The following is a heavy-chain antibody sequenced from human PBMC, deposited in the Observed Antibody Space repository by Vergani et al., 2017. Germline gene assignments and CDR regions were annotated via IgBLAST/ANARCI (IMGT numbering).Heavy chain of an antibody. J-gene: IGHJ4*02. CDR2: IIPILGIA. CDR1: GGTFSSYA. D-gene: IGHD1-1*01. Sequence: QVQLVQSGAEVKKPGSSVKVSCKASGGTFSSYAISWVRKAPGQGLEWMGRIIPILGIANYAQKFQGRVTITADKSTSTAYMELSSLRSENTAVYYCARGGDGVQNXNDYWGQGTLVTVSS. CDR3: ARGGDGVQNXNDY. V-gene: IGHV1-69*04.